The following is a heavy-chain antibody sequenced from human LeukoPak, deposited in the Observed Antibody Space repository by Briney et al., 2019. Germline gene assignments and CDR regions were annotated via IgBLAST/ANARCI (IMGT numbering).Heavy chain of an antibody. V-gene: IGHV4-4*07. D-gene: IGHD2-15*01. Sequence: SETLSLTCNVSGGSFSIYYWSWIRQPAGKGLEWIGRIYTSGNTNYNPSLKSRVTMSVDTSKNQFSLKLSSVTAADTAVYYCAREARGYCSGGSCYSFDYWGQGTLVTVSS. CDR1: GGSFSIYY. CDR2: IYTSGNT. CDR3: AREARGYCSGGSCYSFDY. J-gene: IGHJ4*02.